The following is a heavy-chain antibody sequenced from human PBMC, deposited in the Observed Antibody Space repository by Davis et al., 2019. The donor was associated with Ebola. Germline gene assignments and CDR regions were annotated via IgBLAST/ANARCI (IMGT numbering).Heavy chain of an antibody. V-gene: IGHV3-21*01. Sequence: GESLKISCAASGFTFSSYSMNWVRQAPGKGLEWVSSISSSSSYIYYADSVKGRFTISRDNAKNSLYLQMNSLRAEDTAVYYCARGGTLYGMDVWGQGTTVTVSS. CDR3: ARGGTLYGMDV. CDR2: ISSSSSYI. CDR1: GFTFSSYS. D-gene: IGHD1-1*01. J-gene: IGHJ6*02.